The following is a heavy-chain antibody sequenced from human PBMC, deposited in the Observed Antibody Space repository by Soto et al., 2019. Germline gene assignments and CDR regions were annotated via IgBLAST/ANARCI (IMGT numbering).Heavy chain of an antibody. Sequence: EVQLVESGGGLVQPGGSLRLSCAASGFTFTNYWMHWVRQAPGEGLVWVSRIDNHGDGTSYADFVKGRFTISRDNAKNTLYLKMNSRRVEDTAIYYCGAVFEKWGQGTMVTVSS. CDR3: GAVFEK. J-gene: IGHJ3*02. CDR1: GFTFTNYW. CDR2: IDNHGDGT. D-gene: IGHD6-25*01. V-gene: IGHV3-74*01.